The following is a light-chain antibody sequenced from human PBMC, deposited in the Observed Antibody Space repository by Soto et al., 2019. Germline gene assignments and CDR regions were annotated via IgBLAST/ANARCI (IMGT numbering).Light chain of an antibody. CDR1: RSNIGSNY. CDR3: AAWDDSLSAWM. Sequence: SVLTQAPSASGTPGQRVTLSCSGGRSNIGSNYIYWYQQLPGTAPKLLIYRNNQRPSGVPDRFSGSKSVTSASLAISGLRSEDEADYYCAAWDDSLSAWMFGGGTKATVL. V-gene: IGLV1-47*01. CDR2: RNN. J-gene: IGLJ3*02.